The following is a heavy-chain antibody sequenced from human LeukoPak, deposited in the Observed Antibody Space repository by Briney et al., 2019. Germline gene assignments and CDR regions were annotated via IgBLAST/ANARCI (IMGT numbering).Heavy chain of an antibody. Sequence: GGSLRLSCAASGFTYSTYSMNWVRQAPGKGLEWVSYISGSSSTIYYADSVRGRFTISRDNAKNSLYLQMNSLRAEDTAVYYCVREDMVTLDYWGQGTLVTVPS. J-gene: IGHJ4*02. D-gene: IGHD5-18*01. CDR3: VREDMVTLDY. CDR2: ISGSSSTI. V-gene: IGHV3-48*01. CDR1: GFTYSTYS.